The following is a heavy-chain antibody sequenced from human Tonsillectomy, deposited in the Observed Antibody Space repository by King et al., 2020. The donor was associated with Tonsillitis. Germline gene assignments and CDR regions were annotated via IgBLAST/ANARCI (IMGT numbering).Heavy chain of an antibody. J-gene: IGHJ6*03. CDR3: ARDSADYSYYYYMDV. CDR1: GFTFSDYA. Sequence: VQLVESGGGVVQPGRSLRLSCAASGFTFSDYAMHWVRQAPGKGLEWVAVISYDGSNNYYADSVKGRFPISRDNSKNTLFLQMNSLRAEDTAVYYCARDSADYSYYYYMDVWGKGTTVTVSS. CDR2: ISYDGSNN. V-gene: IGHV3-30*17. D-gene: IGHD3-10*01.